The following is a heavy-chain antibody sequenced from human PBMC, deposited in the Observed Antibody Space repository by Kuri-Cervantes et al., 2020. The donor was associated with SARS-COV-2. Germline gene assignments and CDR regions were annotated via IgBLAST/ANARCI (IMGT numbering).Heavy chain of an antibody. CDR1: GFTFSSYW. D-gene: IGHD7-27*01. V-gene: IGHV3-7*01. CDR3: ARDDHDWGEGGAFDI. J-gene: IGHJ3*02. Sequence: LSLTCAASGFTFSSYWMHWVRQAPGKGLEWVANIKQDGSEKYYVDSVKGRFTISRDNAKNSLYLQMNSLRAEDTAVYYCARDDHDWGEGGAFDIWGQGTMVTVSS. CDR2: IKQDGSEK.